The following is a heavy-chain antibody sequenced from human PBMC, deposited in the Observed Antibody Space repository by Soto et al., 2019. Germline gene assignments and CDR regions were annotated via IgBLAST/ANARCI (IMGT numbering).Heavy chain of an antibody. CDR1: SGSISSSNW. J-gene: IGHJ4*02. Sequence: QVQLQESGPGLVKPSGTLSLTCAVSSGSISSSNWWSWVRHTPGKGLEWIGEIYHSGSTNYNPSLKSLVTISVAKSKNQFSLKLSSVTAADTAVYYCARASHRYLDYWCQGPLVTVSS. V-gene: IGHV4-4*02. CDR2: IYHSGST. CDR3: ARASHRYLDY.